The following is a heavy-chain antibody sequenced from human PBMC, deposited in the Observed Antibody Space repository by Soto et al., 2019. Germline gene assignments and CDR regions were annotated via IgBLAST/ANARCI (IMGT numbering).Heavy chain of an antibody. CDR1: GFTFSSYA. V-gene: IGHV3-30-3*01. Sequence: GGSLRLSCAASGFTFSSYAMHWVRQAPGKGPEWVAVISYDGSDKYYADSVKGRFTISRDNSKNTLYLQMNSLRTEDTALYYCARPYNSGWYGDFDYWGQGNLVTVS. CDR3: ARPYNSGWYGDFDY. D-gene: IGHD6-19*01. J-gene: IGHJ4*02. CDR2: ISYDGSDK.